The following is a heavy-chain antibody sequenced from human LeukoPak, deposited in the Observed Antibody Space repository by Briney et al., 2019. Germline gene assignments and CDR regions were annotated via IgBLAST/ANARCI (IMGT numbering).Heavy chain of an antibody. CDR1: GYSFSSYG. V-gene: IGHV1-18*01. CDR2: ISGYNGKT. D-gene: IGHD2-8*02. J-gene: IGHJ5*02. Sequence: ASVKVSCKTSGYSFSSYGIAWVRQAPGQGLEWMGWISGYNGKTDYAENLQGRVTMTTDTSTSTGYMELRSLRSDDTAVYYCAREGALHDTGDHYLSWFDPWGQGTLVTVFS. CDR3: AREGALHDTGDHYLSWFDP.